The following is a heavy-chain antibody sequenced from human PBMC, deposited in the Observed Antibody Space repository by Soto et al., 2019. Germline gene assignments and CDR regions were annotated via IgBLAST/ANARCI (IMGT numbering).Heavy chain of an antibody. CDR1: GYSISSGYY. D-gene: IGHD2-2*01. J-gene: IGHJ5*02. Sequence: SETLSLTCAVSGYSISSGYYWGWIRQPPGKGLEWIGSIYHSGSTYYNPSLKSRVTISVDTSRNQFSLKLSSVTAADTAVYYCARKYQLLPYYNNWFDPWGQGTLVTVSS. CDR2: IYHSGST. V-gene: IGHV4-38-2*01. CDR3: ARKYQLLPYYNNWFDP.